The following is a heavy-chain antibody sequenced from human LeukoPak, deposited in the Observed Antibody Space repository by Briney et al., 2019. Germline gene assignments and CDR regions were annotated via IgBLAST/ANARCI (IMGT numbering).Heavy chain of an antibody. Sequence: GGSLRLSCAASGFTFSGSAMHWVRQASGKGLEWVGRIRSKANSYATAYAASVKGRFTISRDDSKNTAYLQMNSLKTEDTAEYYCTRLTTTVTAYWGQGTLVTVSS. CDR3: TRLTTTVTAY. V-gene: IGHV3-73*01. CDR1: GFTFSGSA. J-gene: IGHJ4*02. D-gene: IGHD4-11*01. CDR2: IRSKANSYAT.